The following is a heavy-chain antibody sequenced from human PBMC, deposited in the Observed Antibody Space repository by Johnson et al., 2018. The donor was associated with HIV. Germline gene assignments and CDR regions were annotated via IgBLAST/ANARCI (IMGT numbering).Heavy chain of an antibody. J-gene: IGHJ3*02. CDR3: ARAYSYGAFDI. V-gene: IGHV3-66*01. CDR2: IYSGGST. CDR1: GFTFDDYG. D-gene: IGHD5-18*01. Sequence: MLLVESGGGVVRPGGSLRLSCAASGFTFDDYGMSWVRQAPGKGLEWVSVIYSGGSTYYADSVKGRYTISRDNSKNTLYLQMNSLRADDTAVYYCARAYSYGAFDIWGQGTRVTVSS.